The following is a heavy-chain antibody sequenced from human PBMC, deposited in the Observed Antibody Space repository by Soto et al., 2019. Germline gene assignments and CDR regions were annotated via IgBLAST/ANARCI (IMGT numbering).Heavy chain of an antibody. D-gene: IGHD3-3*01. CDR2: TYYTGRT. CDR1: CGSRRDFH. CDR3: ARNQAGTVFGLPTHFYYMDV. Sequence: PSENLSPTCTVSCGSRRDFHWGWNPPGPREGVGWIGYTYYTGRTDFNPSLKSRLSMSVDTSKNQFSLELTSVTAADTAVYYCARNQAGTVFGLPTHFYYMDVSGKGTTVTVSS. V-gene: IGHV4-59*01. J-gene: IGHJ6*03.